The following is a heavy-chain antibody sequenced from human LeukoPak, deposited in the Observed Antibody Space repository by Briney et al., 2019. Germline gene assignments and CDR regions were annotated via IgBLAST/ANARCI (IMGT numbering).Heavy chain of an antibody. V-gene: IGHV4-4*07. J-gene: IGHJ4*02. D-gene: IGHD4-23*01. CDR1: GGFINSYY. CDR3: ARGGKATVVTM. Sequence: SETLSLTCTVSGGFINSYYWSWIRQPAGKGLEWIGRIYSSGSTNYNPSLKSRVSMSVDTSKNQFSLKLTSVTAADTAVYYCARGGKATVVTMWGQGILVTVSS. CDR2: IYSSGST.